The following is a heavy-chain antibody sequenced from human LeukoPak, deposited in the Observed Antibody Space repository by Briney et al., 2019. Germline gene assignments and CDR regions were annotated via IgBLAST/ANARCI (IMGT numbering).Heavy chain of an antibody. Sequence: QTGGSLRLSCAASGFTFSSYGMHWVRQAPGKGLEWVAVIWYDGSNKYYADSVKGRFTISRDNAKNSLYLQMNSLRAEDTALYYCAKDIAYSSSWFYEGDAFDIWGQGTMVTVSS. CDR3: AKDIAYSSSWFYEGDAFDI. CDR1: GFTFSSYG. D-gene: IGHD6-13*01. V-gene: IGHV3-33*03. J-gene: IGHJ3*02. CDR2: IWYDGSNK.